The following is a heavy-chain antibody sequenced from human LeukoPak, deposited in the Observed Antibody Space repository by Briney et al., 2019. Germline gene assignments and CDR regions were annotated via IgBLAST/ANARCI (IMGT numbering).Heavy chain of an antibody. CDR1: GFTFSSYG. D-gene: IGHD6-13*01. CDR3: AKLAGDSSSWYAFDI. V-gene: IGHV3-30*18. J-gene: IGHJ3*02. Sequence: GGSLRLSCAASGFTFSSYGMHWVRQAPGKGLEWVAVISYDGSNKYYADSVKGRFTISRDDSKNTLYLQMNSLRAEDTAVYYCAKLAGDSSSWYAFDIWGQGTMVTVSS. CDR2: ISYDGSNK.